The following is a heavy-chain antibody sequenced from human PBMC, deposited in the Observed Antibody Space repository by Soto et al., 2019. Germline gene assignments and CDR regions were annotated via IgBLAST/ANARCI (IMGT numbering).Heavy chain of an antibody. CDR2: TYYRSKWYN. J-gene: IGHJ6*02. Sequence: SQTLSLTCDISGDSVSSNSAAWNWIRQSPSRGLEWLGRTYYRSKWYNDYAVSVKSRITINPDTSKNQFSLQLNSVTPEDTAVYYCAREGIVVVVAATGAYYYGMDVWGQGTTVTVSS. V-gene: IGHV6-1*01. CDR1: GDSVSSNSAA. D-gene: IGHD2-15*01. CDR3: AREGIVVVVAATGAYYYGMDV.